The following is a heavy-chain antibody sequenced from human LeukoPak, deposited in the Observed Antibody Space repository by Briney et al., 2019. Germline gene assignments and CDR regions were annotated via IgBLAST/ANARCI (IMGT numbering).Heavy chain of an antibody. CDR3: ARDLEVSSSPSGDV. J-gene: IGHJ6*04. Sequence: SETLSLTCAVYGGSFSGYYWSWIRQPPGKGLEWIGEINHSGSTNYNPSLKSRVTISVDTSKNQFSLKLSSVTAADTAVYYCARDLEVSSSPSGDVWGKGTTVTVSS. CDR1: GGSFSGYY. D-gene: IGHD6-13*01. V-gene: IGHV4-34*01. CDR2: INHSGST.